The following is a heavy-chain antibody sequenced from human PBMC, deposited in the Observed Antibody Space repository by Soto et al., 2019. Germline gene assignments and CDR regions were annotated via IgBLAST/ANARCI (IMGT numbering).Heavy chain of an antibody. CDR3: TRMSTSFDF. V-gene: IGHV1-46*03. CDR1: GYPFTAYP. CDR2: INPSIAKA. J-gene: IGHJ4*02. Sequence: QVYLVQSGTEMKRPGASVKVSCQASGYPFTAYPMHWVRPAPGQGPVWMGMINPSIAKAKYAENFQDRITLTRDTSTNSVYMELSSLRSEDTAIYFCTRMSTSFDFWGQGTLVSVSS.